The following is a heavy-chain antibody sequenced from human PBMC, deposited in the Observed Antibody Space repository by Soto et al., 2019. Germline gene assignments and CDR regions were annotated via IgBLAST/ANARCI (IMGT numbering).Heavy chain of an antibody. V-gene: IGHV6-1*01. CDR1: GDSVSSNSAA. CDR3: AMTSSEYSSSSRHYYYGMDV. J-gene: IGHJ6*02. D-gene: IGHD6-6*01. Sequence: PSQTLSLTCAISGDSVSSNSAAWNWIRQSPSRGLEWLGRTYYRSKWYNDYAVSVKSRITINPDTSKNQFSLQLNSVTPEDTAVYFFAMTSSEYSSSSRHYYYGMDVWGQGTTVTVSS. CDR2: TYYRSKWYN.